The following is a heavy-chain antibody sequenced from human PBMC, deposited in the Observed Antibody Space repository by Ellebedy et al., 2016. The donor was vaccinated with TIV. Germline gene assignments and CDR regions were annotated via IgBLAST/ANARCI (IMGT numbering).Heavy chain of an antibody. CDR3: ARNFYGSGSYKYYYGMDV. CDR1: GGSISTYY. CDR2: IFTSGST. V-gene: IGHV4-4*07. J-gene: IGHJ6*02. D-gene: IGHD3-10*01. Sequence: MPSETLSLTCTVSGGSISTYYWSWIRQPAGKGLEWIGRIFTSGSTDYNTSLKSRVTMSVDTSKIHFSLKMRSVTAADTAVYYCARNFYGSGSYKYYYGMDVWGQGTTVTVSS.